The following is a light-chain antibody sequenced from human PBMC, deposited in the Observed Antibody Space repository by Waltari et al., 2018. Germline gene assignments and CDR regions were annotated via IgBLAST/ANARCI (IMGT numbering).Light chain of an antibody. J-gene: IGLJ1*01. CDR2: SNH. CDR1: SSNIGSNL. V-gene: IGLV1-44*01. CDR3: AAWDDSLNGYV. Sequence: QSVLTQPPSASGTPGQRVTTSCSVSSSNIGSNLVNLFQQLPGTAPKLLIFSNHQRPSGVPGRFSGSKPGNSASLAISGLQSEDEAEYYCAAWDDSLNGYVFGTGTKVTVL.